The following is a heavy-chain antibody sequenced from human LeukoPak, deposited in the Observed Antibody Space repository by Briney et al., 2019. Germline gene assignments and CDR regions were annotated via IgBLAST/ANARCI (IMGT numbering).Heavy chain of an antibody. D-gene: IGHD6-13*01. V-gene: IGHV1-3*01. J-gene: IGHJ5*02. CDR3: ARDRLSFSSSINWFDP. CDR2: INAGNGNT. Sequence: ASVKVSCKASGYTFTSYAMHWVRQAPGQRLEWMGWINAGNGNTKYSQKFQGRVTITRVTSASTAYMELSSLRSEDTAVYYCARDRLSFSSSINWFDPWGQGTLVTVSS. CDR1: GYTFTSYA.